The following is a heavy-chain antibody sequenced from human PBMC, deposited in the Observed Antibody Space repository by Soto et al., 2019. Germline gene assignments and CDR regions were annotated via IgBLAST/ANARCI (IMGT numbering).Heavy chain of an antibody. J-gene: IGHJ4*02. V-gene: IGHV3-15*01. CDR2: ITSKSAGATT. Sequence: EAQLVESGGGLVTPGESLRLSCVASGFTFSNAWMSWVRQVPGKGLEWIGRITSKSAGATTAYAAPVTGRFNVSRDDLKNTLDHQVNSLKTEDTGIYYCYTEHTLFMAHWGQGTLVTVSS. CDR3: YTEHTLFMAH. CDR1: GFTFSNAW.